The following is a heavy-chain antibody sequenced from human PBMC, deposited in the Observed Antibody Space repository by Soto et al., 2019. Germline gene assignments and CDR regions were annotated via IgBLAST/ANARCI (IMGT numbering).Heavy chain of an antibody. Sequence: SETLSLTCTVSGGSISSSSYYWGWIRQPPGKGLEWIGSIYYSGSTYYNPSLKSRVTISVDTSKNQFSLKLSSVTAADTAVYYCARHKGRGDFWSDVYYYYYMDVWGKGTTVTVSS. D-gene: IGHD3-3*01. CDR2: IYYSGST. CDR3: ARHKGRGDFWSDVYYYYYMDV. CDR1: GGSISSSSYY. V-gene: IGHV4-39*01. J-gene: IGHJ6*03.